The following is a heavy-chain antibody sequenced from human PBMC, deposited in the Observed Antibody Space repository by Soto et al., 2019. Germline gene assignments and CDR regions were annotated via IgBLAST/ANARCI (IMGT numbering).Heavy chain of an antibody. J-gene: IGHJ5*02. CDR2: IYYSGST. V-gene: IGHV4-59*01. Sequence: SETLSLTCTVSGGSISSYYWSWIRQPPGKGLEWIGYIYYSGSTNYNPSLKSRVTISVDTSKNQFSLKLSSVTAADTAVYYCARALRYFDWPLTGWFDPWGQGTLVTVSS. CDR3: ARALRYFDWPLTGWFDP. D-gene: IGHD3-9*01. CDR1: GGSISSYY.